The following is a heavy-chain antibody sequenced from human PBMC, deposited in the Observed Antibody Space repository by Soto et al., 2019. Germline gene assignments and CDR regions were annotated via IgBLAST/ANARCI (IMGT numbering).Heavy chain of an antibody. CDR1: GFTFSSYG. CDR3: ARDTYYDFWSGPYPQYYFDY. V-gene: IGHV3-33*01. J-gene: IGHJ4*02. CDR2: IWYDGSNK. Sequence: GGSLGLSCAASGFTFSSYGMHWVRQAPGKGLEWVAVIWYDGSNKYYADSVKGRFTISRDNSKNTLYLQMNSLRAEDTAVYYCARDTYYDFWSGPYPQYYFDYWGQGTLVTVSS. D-gene: IGHD3-3*01.